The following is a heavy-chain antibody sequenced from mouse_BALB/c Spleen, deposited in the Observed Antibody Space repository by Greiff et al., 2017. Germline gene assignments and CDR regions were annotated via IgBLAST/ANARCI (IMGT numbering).Heavy chain of an antibody. D-gene: IGHD2-1*01. V-gene: IGHV5-12-1*01. J-gene: IGHJ2*01. CDR3: ARHGNYYFDY. CDR1: GFAFSSYD. CDR2: ISSGGGST. Sequence: EVQLVESGGGLVKPGGSLKLSCAASGFAFSSYDMSWVRQTPEKRLEWVAYISSGGGSTYYPDTVKGRFTISRDNAKNTLYLQMSSLKSEDTAMYYCARHGNYYFDYWGQGTTRTVSS.